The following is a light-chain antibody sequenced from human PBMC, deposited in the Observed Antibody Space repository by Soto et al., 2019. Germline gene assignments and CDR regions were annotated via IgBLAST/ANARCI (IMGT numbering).Light chain of an antibody. CDR3: SSYTSSSTYV. CDR2: DVS. CDR1: SSDVGGYNY. Sequence: QSALTQPASVSGSPGQSITISCTGTSSDVGGYNYVSWYQQHPGKAPKLMIFDVSNRPSGVSYRFSGSKSGNTASLTISGLQAVDEADYYSSSYTSSSTYVFGTGTQLTVL. J-gene: IGLJ1*01. V-gene: IGLV2-14*03.